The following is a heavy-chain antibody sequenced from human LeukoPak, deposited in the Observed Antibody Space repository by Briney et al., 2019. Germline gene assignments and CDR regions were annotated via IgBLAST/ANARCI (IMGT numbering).Heavy chain of an antibody. CDR2: INHSGST. D-gene: IGHD2-2*01. V-gene: IGHV4-34*01. CDR1: GGSFSSYY. Sequence: PSETLSLTCAVYGGSFSSYYWSWIRQPPGKGLEWIGEINHSGSTNYNPSLKSRVTISVDTSKNQFSLKLSSVTAADTAVYYCARGNPIVVVPAAMSYFDYWGQGTLVTVSS. J-gene: IGHJ4*02. CDR3: ARGNPIVVVPAAMSYFDY.